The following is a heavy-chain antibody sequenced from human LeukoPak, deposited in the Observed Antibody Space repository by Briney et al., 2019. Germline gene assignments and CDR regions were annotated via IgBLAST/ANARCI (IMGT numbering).Heavy chain of an antibody. D-gene: IGHD3-10*01. J-gene: IGHJ4*02. CDR2: ISSSSSYI. V-gene: IGHV3-21*01. CDR1: GFTFSSYS. CDR3: ARDFGDTMVRGPRFDH. Sequence: GGSLRLSCAASGFTFSSYSMNWVRQAPGKGLEWVSSISSSSSYIYYADSVKGRFTISRDNAKNSLYLQMNSLRAEDTAVYYCARDFGDTMVRGPRFDHWGQGTLVTVSS.